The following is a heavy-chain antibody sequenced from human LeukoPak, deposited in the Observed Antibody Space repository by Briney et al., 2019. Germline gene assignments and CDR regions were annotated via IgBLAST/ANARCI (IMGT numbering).Heavy chain of an antibody. D-gene: IGHD4-17*01. Sequence: GGPLRLSCAASGFKFSSNWMSWVRQAPGKGLEWVANIKQDGSEKYYVDSVKGRFTISRDNAKNSLYLQMNSLRAEDTAVYYCAREGSSVTPYYWGQGTLVTVSS. J-gene: IGHJ4*02. CDR1: GFKFSSNW. CDR2: IKQDGSEK. CDR3: AREGSSVTPYY. V-gene: IGHV3-7*01.